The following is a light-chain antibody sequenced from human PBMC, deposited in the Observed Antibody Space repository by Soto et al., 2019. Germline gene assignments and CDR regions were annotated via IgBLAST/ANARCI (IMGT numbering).Light chain of an antibody. Sequence: QSALTQPASVSGSPGRSITISCTGTSSDIGSYDVVSWYQQHAGRAPKVMIYEATRRPSGVSNRFSGSKSGNTASLTISGLQAEDEADYHCCSYAASSTWVFGGGTKLTVL. CDR3: CSYAASSTWV. J-gene: IGLJ3*02. CDR1: SSDIGSYDV. V-gene: IGLV2-23*01. CDR2: EAT.